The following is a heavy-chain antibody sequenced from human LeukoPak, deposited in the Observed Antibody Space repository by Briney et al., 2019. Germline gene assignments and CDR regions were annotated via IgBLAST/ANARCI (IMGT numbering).Heavy chain of an antibody. CDR3: ASGLLRFLSPVAFDF. CDR1: GGSTSSNSYY. J-gene: IGHJ3*01. CDR2: IFFSGKT. Sequence: PSETLSFTGFVSGGSTSSNSYYWSWIRQPPGKGLEWAGSIFFSGKTYYHPSLKNRVTISVDMSTNQVSLKLTSVTAADTGVYYCASGLLRFLSPVAFDFWGQGKMVSVSS. D-gene: IGHD3-3*01. V-gene: IGHV4-39*07.